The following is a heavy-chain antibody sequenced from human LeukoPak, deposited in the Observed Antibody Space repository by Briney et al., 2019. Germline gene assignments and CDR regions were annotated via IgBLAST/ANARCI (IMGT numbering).Heavy chain of an antibody. J-gene: IGHJ4*02. V-gene: IGHV2-5*02. CDR1: GFSFNNSGVA. CDR3: AHDTTASRGFEY. Sequence: SGPTLVKPSQTLTLTCTFSGFSFNNSGVAVGWVRQPPGKALEWLALIFWDYDKWYSPSLKSRLTITKDTSKDQVVLTMTNMGRADTRTYYCAHDTTASRGFEYWGQGTLVSVSS. CDR2: IFWDYDK. D-gene: IGHD1-1*01.